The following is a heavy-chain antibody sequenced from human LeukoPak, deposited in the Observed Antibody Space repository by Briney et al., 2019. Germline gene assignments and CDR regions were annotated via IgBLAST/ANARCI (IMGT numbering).Heavy chain of an antibody. CDR1: GFTFSNYG. CDR2: IRYDGSNK. D-gene: IGHD6-13*01. Sequence: GGSLRLSCAASGFTFSNYGMHWVRQAPGKGLEWVAFIRYDGSNKYYAEPVKGRFTISRDNSKNALDLQMNSLRPEDTALYYCARPYSSSWENFYYWGQGTLVTVSS. CDR3: ARPYSSSWENFYY. J-gene: IGHJ4*02. V-gene: IGHV3-30*02.